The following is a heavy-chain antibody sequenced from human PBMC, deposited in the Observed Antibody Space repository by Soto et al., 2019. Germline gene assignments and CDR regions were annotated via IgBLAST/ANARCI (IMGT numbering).Heavy chain of an antibody. Sequence: SETLSLTCAVSGGSISSGGYSWSWIRQPPGKGLEWIGYMYHSGSTYYNPSLKSRVTISVDTSKNQFSLKLSPVTAADTAVYYCARVGYCISTSCYPRWFDPWGQGTLVTVSS. CDR3: ARVGYCISTSCYPRWFDP. J-gene: IGHJ5*02. CDR2: MYHSGST. V-gene: IGHV4-30-2*01. D-gene: IGHD2-2*01. CDR1: GGSISSGGYS.